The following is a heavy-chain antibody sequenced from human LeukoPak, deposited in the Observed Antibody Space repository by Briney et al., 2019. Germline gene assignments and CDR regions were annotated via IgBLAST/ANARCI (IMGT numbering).Heavy chain of an antibody. D-gene: IGHD4-17*01. J-gene: IGHJ3*01. Sequence: PGGSLRLSCAASGFTFSNYAVMWVRQAPGQGLEWVSAITSGGAPRYADSVKGRFTISRDNSKNTLYLKMNSLRAETTAQFFGARDPNGEYIGAFEFWGRGTVVTVSS. CDR3: ARDPNGEYIGAFEF. CDR1: GFTFSNYA. CDR2: ITSGGAP. V-gene: IGHV3-23*01.